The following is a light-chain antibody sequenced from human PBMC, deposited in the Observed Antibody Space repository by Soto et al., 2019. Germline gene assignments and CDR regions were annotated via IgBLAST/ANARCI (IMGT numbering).Light chain of an antibody. CDR1: SSDVGGYDY. CDR3: SSYTSSSTLV. V-gene: IGLV2-14*01. Sequence: QSVLTQPASVSGSPGQSITIPCTGTSSDVGGYDYVSWYQQHPGKAPKFIIYEVSNRPSGVSTRFSGSKSGNTATLTISGLQAEDEADYYCSSYTSSSTLVFGTGTKVTVL. CDR2: EVS. J-gene: IGLJ1*01.